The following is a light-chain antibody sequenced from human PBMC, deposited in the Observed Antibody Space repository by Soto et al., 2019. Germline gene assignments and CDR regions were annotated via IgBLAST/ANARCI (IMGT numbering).Light chain of an antibody. CDR2: EVS. J-gene: IGLJ2*01. V-gene: IGLV2-14*01. CDR3: SSYTSSSTLVV. CDR1: SSDVGGYNY. Sequence: QSVLPQPASVSGSPGQSITISCTGTSSDVGGYNYVSWYQQHPGKAPKLMIYEVSNRPSGVSNRFSGSKSGNTASLTISGLQAEDEADYDCSSYTSSSTLVVFGGGTKLTVL.